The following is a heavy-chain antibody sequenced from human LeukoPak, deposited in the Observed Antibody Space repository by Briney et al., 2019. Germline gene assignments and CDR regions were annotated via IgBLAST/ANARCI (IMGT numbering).Heavy chain of an antibody. CDR1: GASISSSSYY. CDR3: ARGGVSSSRRHFDY. J-gene: IGHJ4*02. D-gene: IGHD6-13*01. CDR2: IYYSGST. V-gene: IGHV4-39*01. Sequence: SETLSLTCTVSGASISSSSYYWGWIRQPPRKGLEWIGSIYYSGSTYYNPSLKSRVTISVDTSKNQFSLKLSSVTAADTAVYYCARGGVSSSRRHFDYWGQGTLVTVSS.